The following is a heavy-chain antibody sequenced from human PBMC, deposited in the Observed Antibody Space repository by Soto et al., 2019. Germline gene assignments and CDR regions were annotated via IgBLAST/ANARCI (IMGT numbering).Heavy chain of an antibody. CDR2: IYYSGST. Sequence: SETLSLTCTVSGGSISSGDYYWSWIRQPPGKGLEWIGYIYYSGSTYYNPSLKSRVTISVDTSKNQFSLKLSSVTAADTAVYYCARVRGYSGYDNNWFDPWGQGTLVTVSS. CDR3: ARVRGYSGYDNNWFDP. V-gene: IGHV4-30-4*01. J-gene: IGHJ5*02. CDR1: GGSISSGDYY. D-gene: IGHD5-12*01.